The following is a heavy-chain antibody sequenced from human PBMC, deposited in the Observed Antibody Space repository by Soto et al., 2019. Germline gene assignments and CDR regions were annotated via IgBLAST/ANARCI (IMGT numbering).Heavy chain of an antibody. V-gene: IGHV4-39*01. D-gene: IGHD6-19*01. CDR1: RGPLISSSNY. CDR2: IYYSGNT. CDR3: ARSLSAVAGRFYD. J-gene: IGHJ4*02. Sequence: QLQLQETGPGLVKPSETLSLTCSVSRGPLISSSNYWAWIRQPPGKGLEWIGSIYYSGNTFDNPSLRGRVTLSIDTSRSEFSLKLSSVTASDTAVYFCARSLSAVAGRFYDWGQGILVAVSS.